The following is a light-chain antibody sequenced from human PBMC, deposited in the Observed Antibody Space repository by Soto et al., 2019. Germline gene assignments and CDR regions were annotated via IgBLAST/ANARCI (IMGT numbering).Light chain of an antibody. CDR1: QAISSS. Sequence: DIQLTQSPSFLSASVGDRVTITCRASQAISSSLAWYQHNPGKAPKLLIYAASTLQNGVPSSFSGSGSGTEFTLSITSLQPVVFATDYCQHLNDYRYTFGQGTKVDIK. CDR3: QHLNDYRYT. V-gene: IGKV1-9*01. J-gene: IGKJ2*01. CDR2: AAS.